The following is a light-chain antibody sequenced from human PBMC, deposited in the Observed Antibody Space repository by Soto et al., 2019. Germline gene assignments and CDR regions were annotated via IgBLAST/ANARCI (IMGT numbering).Light chain of an antibody. Sequence: DIQMTQSPSSLSAYLGDRVTITCRASQGISNYLAWYQQKPGRLPKLLLFGASTLQSGVPSRFSGSRSGTDFTLTISSLQSEDFAVYYCQQYNNWRSRTFGQGTRWIS. CDR3: QQYNNWRSRT. J-gene: IGKJ1*01. CDR2: GAS. CDR1: QGISNY. V-gene: IGKV1-9*01.